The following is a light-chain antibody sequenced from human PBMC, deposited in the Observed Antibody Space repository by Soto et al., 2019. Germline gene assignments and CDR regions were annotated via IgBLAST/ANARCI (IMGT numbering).Light chain of an antibody. V-gene: IGKV1-39*01. CDR3: QQSYSTSWT. CDR1: QSISSY. Sequence: IQMTQSPSSLTASVGDRVTITCRASQSISSYLNWYQQKPGKAPKLLIYAASTLQGGVPSRFSGSGSGTDFTLTISSLQPEDFATYYCQQSYSTSWTFGGGTKV. CDR2: AAS. J-gene: IGKJ4*02.